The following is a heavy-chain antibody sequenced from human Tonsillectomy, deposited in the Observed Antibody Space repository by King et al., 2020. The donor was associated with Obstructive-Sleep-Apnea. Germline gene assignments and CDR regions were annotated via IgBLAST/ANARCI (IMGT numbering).Heavy chain of an antibody. V-gene: IGHV3-21*01. J-gene: IGHJ4*02. CDR2: ISSGSTYM. Sequence: VQLVESGGGLVRPGGSLRLSCAASGFTFSSYSMNWVRQAPGKGLEWVSSISSGSTYMYYADSVKGRFTISRDNAKNSLYLQMNSLRVEDTAVYYCASDVASGVAVADLDYWGQGTLVTVSS. CDR3: ASDVASGVAVADLDY. CDR1: GFTFSSYS. D-gene: IGHD6-19*01.